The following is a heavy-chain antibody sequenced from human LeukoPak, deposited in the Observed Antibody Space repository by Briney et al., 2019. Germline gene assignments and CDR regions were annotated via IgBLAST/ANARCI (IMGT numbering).Heavy chain of an antibody. Sequence: SETLSLTCTVSGYSISSGYYWGWIRQPPGKGLEWIGSIYHSGSTYYNPSLKSRVTISVDTSKNQFSLKLSSVTAADTAVYYCAREVARRGYYYMDVWGKGTTVTVSS. CDR3: AREVARRGYYYMDV. D-gene: IGHD2-15*01. CDR1: GYSISSGYY. V-gene: IGHV4-38-2*02. CDR2: IYHSGST. J-gene: IGHJ6*03.